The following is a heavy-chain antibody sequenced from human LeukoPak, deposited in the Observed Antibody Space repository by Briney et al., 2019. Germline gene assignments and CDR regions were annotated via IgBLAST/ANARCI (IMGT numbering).Heavy chain of an antibody. J-gene: IGHJ4*02. Sequence: GGSLRLSCAASGFTFSSYWMSWVRQAPGEGLEWVANIKQDGSEKYYVDSVKGRFTISRDNAKNSLYLQMNSLRAEDTAVYYCARGPRGYYDSSGYFSYWGQGTLVTVSS. CDR1: GFTFSSYW. V-gene: IGHV3-7*01. D-gene: IGHD3-22*01. CDR2: IKQDGSEK. CDR3: ARGPRGYYDSSGYFSY.